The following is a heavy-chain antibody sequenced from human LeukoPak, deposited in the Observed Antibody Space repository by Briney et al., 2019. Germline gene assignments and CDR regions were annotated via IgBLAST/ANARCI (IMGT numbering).Heavy chain of an antibody. CDR1: GGSISSGGYY. CDR2: IYYSGST. V-gene: IGHV4-39*07. CDR3: ARSSLDWLTYYFDY. D-gene: IGHD3/OR15-3a*01. Sequence: SETLSLTCTVSGGSISSGGYYWSWIRQHPGKGLEWIGSIYYSGSTYYNPSLTSRVTISVDTSKNHFSLKVTSVTAADTAVYYCARSSLDWLTYYFDYWGQGTLVAVSS. J-gene: IGHJ4*02.